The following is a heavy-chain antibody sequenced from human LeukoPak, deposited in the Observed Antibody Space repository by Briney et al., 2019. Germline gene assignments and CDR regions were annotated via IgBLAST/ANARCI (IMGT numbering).Heavy chain of an antibody. V-gene: IGHV4-4*02. Sequence: TLSLTHAPSCGYMSSRNWWSPVRQPPGQGLEWMGEIYHSGSTNYNPSLKSRVTISVDKSKNQFSLKLSSVTAADTAVYYCARVDSSGSFDYWGQGTLVTVSS. J-gene: IGHJ4*02. CDR2: IYHSGST. CDR1: CGYMSSRNW. CDR3: ARVDSSGSFDY. D-gene: IGHD3-22*01.